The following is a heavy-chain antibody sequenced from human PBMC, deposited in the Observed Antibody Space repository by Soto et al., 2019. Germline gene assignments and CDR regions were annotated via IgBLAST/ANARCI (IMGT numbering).Heavy chain of an antibody. J-gene: IGHJ5*02. V-gene: IGHV1-18*01. CDR3: ARDYSPMTPPKNWFDP. CDR1: GYTFTSYG. Sequence: GASVKVSCKASGYTFTSYGISWVRQAPGQGLEWMGWISAYNGNTNYAQKLQGRVTMTTDTSTSTAYMELRSLRSDDTAVYYCARDYSPMTPPKNWFDPWGQGTLVTVSS. D-gene: IGHD2-21*01. CDR2: ISAYNGNT.